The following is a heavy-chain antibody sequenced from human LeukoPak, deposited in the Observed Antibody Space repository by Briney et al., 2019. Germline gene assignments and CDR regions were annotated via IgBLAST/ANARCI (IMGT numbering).Heavy chain of an antibody. Sequence: GGSLRLSCAASGFTFDDYGMSWVRHAPGKGLEWVSGINWNGGSTGHADSVKGRFTISGDNAKNSLYLQMNSLRAEDTALYYCASSVGRYFENDAFDIWGQGTMVTVSS. J-gene: IGHJ3*02. CDR1: GFTFDDYG. CDR2: INWNGGST. V-gene: IGHV3-20*04. D-gene: IGHD3-9*01. CDR3: ASSVGRYFENDAFDI.